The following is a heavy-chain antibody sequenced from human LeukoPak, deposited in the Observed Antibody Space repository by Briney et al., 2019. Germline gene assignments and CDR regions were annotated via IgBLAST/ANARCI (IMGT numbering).Heavy chain of an antibody. D-gene: IGHD3-22*01. V-gene: IGHV4-4*07. CDR3: ARAFSYYDSSGYSDPIDY. J-gene: IGHJ4*02. CDR2: IYTSGST. Sequence: SETLSLTCTVSGGSISSYYWSWIRQPAGKGLEWIGRIYTSGSTNYNPSLKSRVTMSVDTSKNQFSLKLSSVTAADTAVYYCARAFSYYDSSGYSDPIDYWGQGTLVTVSS. CDR1: GGSISSYY.